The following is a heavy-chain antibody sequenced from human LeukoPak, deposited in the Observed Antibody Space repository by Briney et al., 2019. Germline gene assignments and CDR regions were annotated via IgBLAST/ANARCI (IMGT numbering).Heavy chain of an antibody. D-gene: IGHD3-16*01. CDR1: GFTVSSNE. Sequence: GGSLRLSCAASGFTVSSNEMSWVRQAPGKGLEWVSSISGGSTYYADSRKGRFTISRDNSKNTLYLQMNSLRAEDTAVYYCAKDLWVVSDPDAFDIWGQGTMVTVSS. V-gene: IGHV3-38-3*01. CDR2: ISGGST. CDR3: AKDLWVVSDPDAFDI. J-gene: IGHJ3*02.